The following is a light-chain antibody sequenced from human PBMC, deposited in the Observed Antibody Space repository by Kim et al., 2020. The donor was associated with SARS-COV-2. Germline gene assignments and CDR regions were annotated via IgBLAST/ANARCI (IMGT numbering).Light chain of an antibody. CDR2: DVT. CDR1: SSDVGGYNF. V-gene: IGLV2-14*01. Sequence: QSALTQPASVSGSPGQSITISCTGTSSDVGGYNFLSCYQQHPDQAPKLMIYDVTKRPSGVSERFSGSKSGNTASLTISVLQAEDDADYYCSPSTSSSTWVFGGGTQLTVL. CDR3: SPSTSSSTWV. J-gene: IGLJ3*02.